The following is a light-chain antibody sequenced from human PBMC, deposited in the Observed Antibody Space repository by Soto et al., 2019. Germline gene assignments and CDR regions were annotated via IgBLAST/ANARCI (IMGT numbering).Light chain of an antibody. CDR1: QNLVMNS. CDR2: YAS. J-gene: IGKJ1*01. V-gene: IGKV3-20*01. Sequence: EIVLTQSPGTLSLSPGERATLSCRASQNLVMNSLTWYQQKPGQAPRVLFYYASKRATGIPDRFSASGSGTDFTITISRLEPKDFAVYYCQQFGSSPRTFRQGNKVEIK. CDR3: QQFGSSPRT.